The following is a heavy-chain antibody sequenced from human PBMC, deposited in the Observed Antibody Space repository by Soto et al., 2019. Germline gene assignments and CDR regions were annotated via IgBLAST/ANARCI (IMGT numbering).Heavy chain of an antibody. D-gene: IGHD3-10*01. CDR3: AGVASMVRGVIDNWFVP. Sequence: QVPLVQSGAEVKKPGSSVTVSCKASGGTFSSYAIHWVRQAPGQGLEWMGGIIPMYGPAKYAQRFQGRVTITADESTTTVSMERTSLSSQDTAVYYCAGVASMVRGVIDNWFVPWGHGTLVTVSS. CDR2: IIPMYGPA. J-gene: IGHJ5*02. V-gene: IGHV1-69*01. CDR1: GGTFSSYA.